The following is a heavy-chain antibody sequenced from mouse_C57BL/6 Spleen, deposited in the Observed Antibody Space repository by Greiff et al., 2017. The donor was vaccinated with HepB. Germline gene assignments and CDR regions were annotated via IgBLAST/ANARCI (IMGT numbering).Heavy chain of an antibody. J-gene: IGHJ2*01. Sequence: QVQLQQPGAELVKPGASVKMSCKASGYTFTSYWITWVKQRPGQGLEWIGMIHPNSGSTNYNEKFKSKATLTVDKSSSTAYMQLSSLTSEDSAVYYCAHYGSSYFDYWGQGTTLTVSS. V-gene: IGHV1-64*01. CDR3: AHYGSSYFDY. D-gene: IGHD1-1*01. CDR1: GYTFTSYW. CDR2: IHPNSGST.